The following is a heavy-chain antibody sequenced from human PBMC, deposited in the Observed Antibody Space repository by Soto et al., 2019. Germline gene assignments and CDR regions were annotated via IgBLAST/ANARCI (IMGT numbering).Heavy chain of an antibody. Sequence: QVQLQESGPGLVKPSQTLSLTCTVSGGSISSGGYYWSWIRQHPGKGLEWIGYIYYSGSTYYNPSLKSRVTTTXXTXKSXFSLTLSSVTAADTAVYYCARSSLVTFGGVIPFDYWGQGTLVTVSS. J-gene: IGHJ4*02. D-gene: IGHD3-16*01. V-gene: IGHV4-31*03. CDR3: ARSSLVTFGGVIPFDY. CDR1: GGSISSGGYY. CDR2: IYYSGST.